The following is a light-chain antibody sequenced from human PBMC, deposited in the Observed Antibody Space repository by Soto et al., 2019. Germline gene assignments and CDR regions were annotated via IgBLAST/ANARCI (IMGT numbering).Light chain of an antibody. Sequence: DIQLTQSPSFLSASVGDRVTITCRASQDISSYLGWYQQKPGEAPKLLIYGASTLQSGVPSRFSGSGSRTEFTLTISSLQPEDFASYYCQQLNSYLFTFGQGTRLEIK. CDR3: QQLNSYLFT. CDR2: GAS. CDR1: QDISSY. V-gene: IGKV1-9*01. J-gene: IGKJ5*01.